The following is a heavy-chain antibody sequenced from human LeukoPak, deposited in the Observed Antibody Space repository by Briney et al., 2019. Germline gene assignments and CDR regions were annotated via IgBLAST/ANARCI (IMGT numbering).Heavy chain of an antibody. D-gene: IGHD4-17*01. Sequence: SETLSLTCTVSGGSISSYYWSWIRQPAGKGLEWIGHIYTTGGTNYNPSLKSRVTILVDASKNQFSLKLSSVTAADTAVYYCARLSTVTTSFDYWGQGTLVTVSS. J-gene: IGHJ4*02. V-gene: IGHV4-4*07. CDR2: IYTTGGT. CDR3: ARLSTVTTSFDY. CDR1: GGSISSYY.